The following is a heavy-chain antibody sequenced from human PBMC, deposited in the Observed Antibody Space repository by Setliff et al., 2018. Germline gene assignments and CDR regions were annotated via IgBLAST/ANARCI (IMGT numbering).Heavy chain of an antibody. Sequence: PSETLSLTCAVYGGSFSGYYWSWIRQPPGKGLEWIGEINHSGSTNYNPSLKSRVTISVDTSKNQFSLKLSSVTAADTAVYYCARRERLVYYFDYWGQGTLVTVSS. D-gene: IGHD6-19*01. CDR1: GGSFSGYY. V-gene: IGHV4-34*01. CDR2: INHSGST. CDR3: ARRERLVYYFDY. J-gene: IGHJ4*02.